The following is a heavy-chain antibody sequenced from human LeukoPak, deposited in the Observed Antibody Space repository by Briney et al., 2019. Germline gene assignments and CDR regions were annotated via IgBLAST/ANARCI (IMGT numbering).Heavy chain of an antibody. V-gene: IGHV3-23*01. CDR3: AKRGVVIRVILVGFHKEAYYFDY. Sequence: GGSLRLSCAVSGITLSNYGMSWVRQAPGKGLEWVAGISDRGSRTNYADSVKGRFTISTDHPKNTLYLQMNSLRAEDTAVYFCAKRGVVIRVILVGFHKEAYYFDYWGQGTLVTVSS. CDR2: ISDRGSRT. D-gene: IGHD3-22*01. J-gene: IGHJ4*02. CDR1: GITLSNYG.